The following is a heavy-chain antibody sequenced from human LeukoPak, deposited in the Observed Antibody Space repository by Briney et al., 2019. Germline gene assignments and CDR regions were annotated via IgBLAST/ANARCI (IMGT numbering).Heavy chain of an antibody. CDR2: IYSGGST. Sequence: GGSLRLSCAASGFTVSSNYMSWVRQARGKGLEGVSVIYSGGSTYYADCGKGRFTISRDNSKTTLYLQTNSLKTEDTAVYYCTTDLNILWFGELSPGNWFDPWGQGTLVTVSS. V-gene: IGHV3-66*01. CDR1: GFTVSSNY. D-gene: IGHD3-10*01. J-gene: IGHJ5*02. CDR3: TTDLNILWFGELSPGNWFDP.